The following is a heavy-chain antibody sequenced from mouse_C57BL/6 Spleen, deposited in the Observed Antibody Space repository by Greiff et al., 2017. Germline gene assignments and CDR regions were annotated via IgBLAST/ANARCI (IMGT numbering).Heavy chain of an antibody. J-gene: IGHJ2*01. V-gene: IGHV1-63*01. CDR1: GYTFTNYW. Sequence: QVQLQQSGAELVRPGTSVKMSCKASGYTFTNYWIGWAKQRPGHGLEWIGDIYPGGGYTNYNEKFKGKATLPADKSSSTAYMQFSSLTSEDSAIYYCARSGNYYGSSYYFDYWGQGTTLTVSS. CDR3: ARSGNYYGSSYYFDY. D-gene: IGHD1-1*01. CDR2: IYPGGGYT.